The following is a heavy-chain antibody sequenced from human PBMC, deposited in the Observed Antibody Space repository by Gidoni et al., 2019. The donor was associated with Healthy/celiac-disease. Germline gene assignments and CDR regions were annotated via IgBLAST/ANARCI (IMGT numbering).Heavy chain of an antibody. V-gene: IGHV3-33*01. J-gene: IGHJ4*02. D-gene: IGHD2-15*01. Sequence: QVQLVESGGGVVQPGRSMRLSCEASGSTVSIYCMHWVRQAPGKGLEWVAVIWYDGINKYYADSVNGRFTISRDNSKNTLYLQMNSLRAEDTAVYYCVSSGLLLEMYYFDYWGQGTLVTVSS. CDR2: IWYDGINK. CDR3: VSSGLLLEMYYFDY. CDR1: GSTVSIYC.